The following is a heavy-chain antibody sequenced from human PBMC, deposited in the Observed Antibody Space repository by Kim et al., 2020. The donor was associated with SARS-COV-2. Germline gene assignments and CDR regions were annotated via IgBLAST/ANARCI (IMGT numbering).Heavy chain of an antibody. Sequence: YAVSVNSRITSNPSTSTNQFCLQLNAVTPEDTAVYYCARDLVGTTNGFDYWGQGTLVTVSS. D-gene: IGHD1-26*01. J-gene: IGHJ4*02. CDR3: ARDLVGTTNGFDY. V-gene: IGHV6-1*01.